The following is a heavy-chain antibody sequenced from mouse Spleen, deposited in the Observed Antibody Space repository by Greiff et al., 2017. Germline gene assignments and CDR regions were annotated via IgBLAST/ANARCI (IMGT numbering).Heavy chain of an antibody. Sequence: EVQLQQSGPELVKPGASVKISCKASGYTFTDYYMNWVKQSHGKSLEWIGDINPNNGGTSYNQKFKGKATLTVDKSSSTAYMELRSLTSEDSAVYYCARFSYYYVPYWGQGTLVTVSA. CDR1: GYTFTDYY. CDR3: ARFSYYYVPY. J-gene: IGHJ3*01. V-gene: IGHV1-26*01. D-gene: IGHD1-1*01. CDR2: INPNNGGT.